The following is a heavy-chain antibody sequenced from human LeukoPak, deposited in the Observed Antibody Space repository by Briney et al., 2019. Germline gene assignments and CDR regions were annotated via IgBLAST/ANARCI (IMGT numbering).Heavy chain of an antibody. V-gene: IGHV3-30*02. Sequence: GGSLRLSCAASGFTFSRYGMHWVRQAPGKGLEWVAFIRYDGSNKYYADSVKGRFTISRDNSKNTLYLQMNSLRAEDTAVYYCAKAGLWFGETGDYWGQGTLVTVSS. CDR3: AKAGLWFGETGDY. CDR1: GFTFSRYG. J-gene: IGHJ4*02. CDR2: IRYDGSNK. D-gene: IGHD3-10*01.